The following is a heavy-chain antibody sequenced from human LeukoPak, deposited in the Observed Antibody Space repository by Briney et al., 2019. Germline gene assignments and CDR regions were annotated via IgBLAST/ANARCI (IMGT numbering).Heavy chain of an antibody. D-gene: IGHD3-3*01. Sequence: GGSLRLSCAASGFTFSSYAMHWVRQAPGKGLEWVAVISYDGSNKYYADSVKGRFTISRDNFKNTLYLQMDSLRAEDTAVYYCARDSTIFGVARGYFDYWGQGTLVTVSS. V-gene: IGHV3-30-3*01. CDR2: ISYDGSNK. CDR1: GFTFSSYA. CDR3: ARDSTIFGVARGYFDY. J-gene: IGHJ4*02.